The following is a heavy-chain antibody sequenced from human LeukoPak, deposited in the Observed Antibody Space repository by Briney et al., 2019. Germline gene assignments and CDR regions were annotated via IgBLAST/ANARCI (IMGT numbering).Heavy chain of an antibody. CDR3: ARDGVLRYFDWLLNYYYYMDV. V-gene: IGHV1-46*01. CDR2: INPSGGST. Sequence: ASVKVSCKASGYTFTSYYMHWGRQAPGQGGGWRGIINPSGGSTRYAQKFRGRVTMTRETSTSTDYMELSCLRSEDTAVYYCARDGVLRYFDWLLNYYYYMDVWGKGTMVTISS. CDR1: GYTFTSYY. D-gene: IGHD3-9*01. J-gene: IGHJ6*03.